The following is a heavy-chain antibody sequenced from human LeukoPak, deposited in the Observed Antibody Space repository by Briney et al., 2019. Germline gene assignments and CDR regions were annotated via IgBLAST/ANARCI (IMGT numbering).Heavy chain of an antibody. CDR2: INPNSGGT. J-gene: IGHJ5*02. CDR1: GYTFTGYY. D-gene: IGHD6-13*01. V-gene: IGHV1-2*06. Sequence: GASVKVSCKASGYTFTGYYMHWVRQAPGQGLEWMGRINPNSGGTNYAQKFQGRVTMTRDTSNSTAYMELSRLRSDDTAVYYCARVRAQQLGWFDPWGQGTLVTVSS. CDR3: ARVRAQQLGWFDP.